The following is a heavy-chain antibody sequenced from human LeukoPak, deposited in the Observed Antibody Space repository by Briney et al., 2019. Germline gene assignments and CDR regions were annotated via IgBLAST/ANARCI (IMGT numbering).Heavy chain of an antibody. Sequence: PSGTLSLTCAVSGGSISSSNWWSWVRQPPGKGLEWIGQIYHSGSTNYNPSLKSRVTISVDKSKNQFSLKLSSVTAADTAVYYCARLPHSSGWPHYYYYYGMDVWGQGTTVTVSS. CDR3: ARLPHSSGWPHYYYYYGMDV. CDR1: GGSISSSNW. D-gene: IGHD6-19*01. J-gene: IGHJ6*02. CDR2: IYHSGST. V-gene: IGHV4-4*02.